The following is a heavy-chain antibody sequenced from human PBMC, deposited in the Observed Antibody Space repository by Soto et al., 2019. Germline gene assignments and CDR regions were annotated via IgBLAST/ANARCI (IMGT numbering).Heavy chain of an antibody. CDR2: LSGSSSHI. CDR3: ARMDSNSFRFANYYYGMAV. D-gene: IGHD6-6*01. J-gene: IGHJ6*02. Sequence: GGSLRLSCVASGFTFSSYAMNWVRQAPGKGLDWVSSLSGSSSHIFYADSVKGRFTISRDNAKDSLYLQMNSLRAEDTAVYYCARMDSNSFRFANYYYGMAVWGQGTTVTVSS. V-gene: IGHV3-21*01. CDR1: GFTFSSYA.